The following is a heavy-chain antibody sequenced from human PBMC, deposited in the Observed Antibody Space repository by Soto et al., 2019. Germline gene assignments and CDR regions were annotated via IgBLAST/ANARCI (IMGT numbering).Heavy chain of an antibody. CDR1: GDTFKKFA. J-gene: IGHJ6*02. CDR2: IIPMFGTT. CDR3: ARGVVPAAGAAPHYFHYGVDV. Sequence: QVQLVQSGPEVKKPGSSVKVSCKTSGDTFKKFAISWVRQAPGQGPEWMGGIIPMFGTTKCTQKFQGRVTFTADKSAGTAYMELTSLMSEDTATYFCARGVVPAAGAAPHYFHYGVDVWGQGTSVTVSS. D-gene: IGHD6-25*01. V-gene: IGHV1-69*06.